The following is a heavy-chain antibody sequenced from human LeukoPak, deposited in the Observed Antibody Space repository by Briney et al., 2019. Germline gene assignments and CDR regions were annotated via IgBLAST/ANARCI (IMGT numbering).Heavy chain of an antibody. CDR2: IFDNGNT. V-gene: IGHV4-59*01. CDR1: GGSINNYY. Sequence: KPSETLSLTCTVSGGSINNYYWSWIRQPPGKGLEWIGYIFDNGNTNYNPSLKSRVTISLDTSKNQFSLKLSSVTAADTAVYYCARATPFYYGGIDDYYLEYFHHWGQGTLVTVSS. J-gene: IGHJ1*01. D-gene: IGHD3-22*01. CDR3: ARATPFYYGGIDDYYLEYFHH.